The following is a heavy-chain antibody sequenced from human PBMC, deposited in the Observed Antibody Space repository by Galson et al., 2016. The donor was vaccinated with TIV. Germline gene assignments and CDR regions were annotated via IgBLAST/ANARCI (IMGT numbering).Heavy chain of an antibody. V-gene: IGHV3-23*01. CDR1: GFTFDFYA. D-gene: IGHD2-21*01. J-gene: IGHJ3*01. Sequence: SLRLSCAASGFTFDFYAMSWVRQAPGQGLEWVSGISGSGGITYFADSVKGRFTISRDNSRNTLFLQMHSLRVEDTAVYYCAKRKNYGGDVFEDWGQGTLVTVSS. CDR3: AKRKNYGGDVFED. CDR2: ISGSGGIT.